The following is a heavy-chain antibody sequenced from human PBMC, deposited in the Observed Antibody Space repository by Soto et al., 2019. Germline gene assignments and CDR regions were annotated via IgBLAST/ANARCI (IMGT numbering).Heavy chain of an antibody. CDR1: GYTLTELS. Sequence: ASVKVSCKVSGYTLTELSMHWVRQAPGKGLEWMGGFDPEDGETIYAQKLQGRVTMTTDTSTDTAYMELSGLRSDDTAVYYCARVRQLVGYFYYYMDVWGKGTTVTVSS. J-gene: IGHJ6*03. V-gene: IGHV1-24*01. CDR2: FDPEDGET. D-gene: IGHD6-6*01. CDR3: ARVRQLVGYFYYYMDV.